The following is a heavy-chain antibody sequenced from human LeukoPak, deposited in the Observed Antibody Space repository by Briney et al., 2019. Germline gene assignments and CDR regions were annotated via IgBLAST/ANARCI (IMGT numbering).Heavy chain of an antibody. CDR3: ARHGGGGESYPRVFDY. Sequence: SETLSLTCTVSGGSISPYYWSWIRQPAAKGLEWIGYIYYSGNTNYNPSFKSRVTISVDTSKNQFSLKLSSVTAADTAVYYCARHGGGGESYPRVFDYWGRGTLVTVSS. V-gene: IGHV4-59*08. D-gene: IGHD1-26*01. J-gene: IGHJ4*02. CDR1: GGSISPYY. CDR2: IYYSGNT.